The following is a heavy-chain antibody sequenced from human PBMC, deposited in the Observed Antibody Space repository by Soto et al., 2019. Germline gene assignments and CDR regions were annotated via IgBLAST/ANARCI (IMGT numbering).Heavy chain of an antibody. CDR3: ARNLTAQGTPGGDFDY. CDR1: GFTFNNYW. V-gene: IGHV3-74*01. CDR2: IDGGGTIT. Sequence: EVQLVESGGGSVQPGGSLRLSCAASGFTFNNYWMHWVRQAPGKGLVWVSRIDGGGTITTYADSVKGRFSIYRDNAKNTLERTMNSLRDDDTAVCYCARNLTAQGTPGGDFDYGGQGTLVTVSS. J-gene: IGHJ4*02. D-gene: IGHD1-1*01.